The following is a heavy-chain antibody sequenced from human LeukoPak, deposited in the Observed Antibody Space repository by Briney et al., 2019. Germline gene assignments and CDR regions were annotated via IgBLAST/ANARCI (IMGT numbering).Heavy chain of an antibody. D-gene: IGHD1-26*01. CDR2: ISSSSSYI. V-gene: IGHV3-21*01. J-gene: IGHJ4*02. CDR1: GGSFSGYY. Sequence: ETLSLTCAVYGGSFSGYYWSWIRQPPGKGLEWVSSISSSSSYIYYADSVKGRFTISRDNAKNSLYLQMNSLGAEDTAVYYCARDGAWWELRPHYFDYWGQGTLVTVSS. CDR3: ARDGAWWELRPHYFDY.